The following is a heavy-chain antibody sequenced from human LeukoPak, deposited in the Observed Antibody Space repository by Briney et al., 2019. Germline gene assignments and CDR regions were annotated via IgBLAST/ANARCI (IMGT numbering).Heavy chain of an antibody. Sequence: SVTVSCTASGGTFSSYAISWVRQAPGQGLEWMGGIIPIFGTANYAQKFQGRVTITADESTSTAYMELSSLRSEDTAVYYCARDIWAFGQNYNWFDPWGQGTLVTVSS. V-gene: IGHV1-69*13. CDR1: GGTFSSYA. D-gene: IGHD1-7*01. J-gene: IGHJ5*02. CDR2: IIPIFGTA. CDR3: ARDIWAFGQNYNWFDP.